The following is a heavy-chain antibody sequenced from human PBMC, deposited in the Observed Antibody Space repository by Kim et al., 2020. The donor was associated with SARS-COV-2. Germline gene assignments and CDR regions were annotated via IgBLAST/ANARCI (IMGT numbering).Heavy chain of an antibody. J-gene: IGHJ5*02. CDR3: ARAGSLVVPAAILDP. V-gene: IGHV1-46*01. Sequence: QEFQGRVTMSSDTSTSTVYMELDSLRSEDTAVYYCARAGSLVVPAAILDPWGQGTLVTVSS. D-gene: IGHD2-2*01.